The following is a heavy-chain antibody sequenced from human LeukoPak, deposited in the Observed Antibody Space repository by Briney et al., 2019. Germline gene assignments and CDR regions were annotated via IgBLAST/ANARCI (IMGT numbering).Heavy chain of an antibody. V-gene: IGHV3-11*04. D-gene: IGHD3-3*01. Sequence: PGGSLRLSCAASGFTVSSNYMSWIRQAPGKGLEWVSYVSSSVTTAYYADSVKGRFTISRDNAKNSLYLQMNSLRAEDTAVYYCARAYDFWSGPGGYWGQGTLVTVSS. CDR3: ARAYDFWSGPGGY. J-gene: IGHJ4*02. CDR1: GFTVSSNY. CDR2: VSSSVTTA.